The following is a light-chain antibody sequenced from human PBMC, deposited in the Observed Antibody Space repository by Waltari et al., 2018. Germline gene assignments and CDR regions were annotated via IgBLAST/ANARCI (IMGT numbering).Light chain of an antibody. V-gene: IGLV2-23*01. CDR1: SRDVGCYNL. CDR3: CSYAGSSTWV. J-gene: IGLJ3*02. CDR2: EGS. Sequence: QSALTQPASVSGSPGQSITISCTGPSRDVGCYNLFSWYQQHPGKAPKRMIYEGSKRPSGVSNRFSGSKSGNTASLTISGLQAEDEADYYCCSYAGSSTWVFGGGTKLTVL.